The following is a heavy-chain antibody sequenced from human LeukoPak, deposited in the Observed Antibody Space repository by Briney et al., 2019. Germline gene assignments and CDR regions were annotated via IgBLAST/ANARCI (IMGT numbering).Heavy chain of an antibody. J-gene: IGHJ4*02. CDR1: GGSFSGYY. Sequence: SETLSLTCAVYGGSFSGYYWSWIRQPPGKGLEWIGEINHSGSTNYNPSLKSRVTISVDTSKNQFSLKLSSVTAADTAVYYCARTSYGSARGKFDYWGQETLVTVSS. CDR3: ARTSYGSARGKFDY. V-gene: IGHV4-34*01. D-gene: IGHD3-10*01. CDR2: INHSGST.